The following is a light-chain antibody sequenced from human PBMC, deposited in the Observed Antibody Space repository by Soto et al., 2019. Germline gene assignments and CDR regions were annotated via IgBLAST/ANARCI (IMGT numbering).Light chain of an antibody. CDR2: TAS. V-gene: IGKV1-39*01. CDR1: QNITSY. Sequence: DIQMTQSPSSLSASVGDRVSITCRASQNITSYLNGYQQKPGKATKLLIYTASSLQRGVPSRFSGSGSGTDFTLTISSLQPEDFATYYCQQSYSTPWTFGQGTKVEI. J-gene: IGKJ1*01. CDR3: QQSYSTPWT.